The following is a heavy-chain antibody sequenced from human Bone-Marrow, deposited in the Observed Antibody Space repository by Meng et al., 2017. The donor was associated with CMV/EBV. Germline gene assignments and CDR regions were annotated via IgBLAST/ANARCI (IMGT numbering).Heavy chain of an antibody. V-gene: IGHV4-38-2*02. CDR1: GYSISSGYY. CDR3: ARARFDY. CDR2: IYHSGST. J-gene: IGHJ4*01. Sequence: SETLSLTCTVSGYSISSGYYWGWVRQPPGKGLEWIGSIYHSGSTYYNPSLKSRVTISVDTSKNQFSLKLSSVTAADTAVYYCARARFDYWGHGTLVTFSS.